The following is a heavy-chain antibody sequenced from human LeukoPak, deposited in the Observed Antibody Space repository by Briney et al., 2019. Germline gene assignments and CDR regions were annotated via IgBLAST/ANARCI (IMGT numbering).Heavy chain of an antibody. CDR1: GYTFTSYG. CDR3: ARDKGDSSSASFYYYYGMDV. J-gene: IGHJ6*02. CDR2: ISAYNGNT. Sequence: ASVKVSCKASGYTFTSYGISWVRQAPGQGLEWMGWISAYNGNTNYAQKLQGRVTMTTDTSTSTAYMELRSLRSDDTAVYYCARDKGDSSSASFYYYYGMDVWGQGTTVTVSS. V-gene: IGHV1-18*01. D-gene: IGHD6-6*01.